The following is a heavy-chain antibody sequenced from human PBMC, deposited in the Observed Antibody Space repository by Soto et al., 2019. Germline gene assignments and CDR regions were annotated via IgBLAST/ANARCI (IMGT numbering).Heavy chain of an antibody. Sequence: ASVKVSCKASGYTFTSYAMLWVRQAPGQRLEWMGWINAGNGNTKYSQKFQGRVTITRDTSASTAYMELSSLRSEDSAVYYCARMLSGGHFDLWGQGTPVTVSS. CDR2: INAGNGNT. CDR1: GYTFTSYA. D-gene: IGHD2-15*01. CDR3: ARMLSGGHFDL. J-gene: IGHJ4*02. V-gene: IGHV1-3*01.